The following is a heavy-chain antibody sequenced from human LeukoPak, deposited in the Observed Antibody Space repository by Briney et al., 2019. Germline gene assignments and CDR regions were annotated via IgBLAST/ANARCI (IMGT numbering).Heavy chain of an antibody. Sequence: SETLSLTCTVDGGSISGYYWSWIRQPPGKGLEWIGYIYNIGSTNYNPSLKSRVTISLDTSRNQFSLRLSSVIAADTAVYYCARAWYSHGTFDHWGQGTLVTVSS. CDR3: ARAWYSHGTFDH. CDR2: IYNIGST. J-gene: IGHJ4*02. CDR1: GGSISGYY. D-gene: IGHD5-18*01. V-gene: IGHV4-59*01.